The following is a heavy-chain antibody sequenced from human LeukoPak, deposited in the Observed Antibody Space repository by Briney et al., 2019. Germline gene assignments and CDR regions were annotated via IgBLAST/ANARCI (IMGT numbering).Heavy chain of an antibody. Sequence: SETLSLTCTVSGGSISSGSGYWNWIRQPAGEGLEWIGRIYTSGSTNYNPSLKSRVTISVDTSKSQFSLKLSSVTAADTAVYYCARGISSGPYYFDSWGQGTLVTVSS. CDR2: IYTSGST. V-gene: IGHV4-61*02. CDR1: GGSISSGSGY. CDR3: ARGISSGPYYFDS. D-gene: IGHD5-18*01. J-gene: IGHJ4*02.